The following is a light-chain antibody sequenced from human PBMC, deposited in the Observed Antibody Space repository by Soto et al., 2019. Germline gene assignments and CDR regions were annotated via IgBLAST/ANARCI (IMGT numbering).Light chain of an antibody. CDR2: AAS. CDR3: LQDYNSPRT. J-gene: IGKJ1*01. Sequence: AIQSIQYPSSLYASVGDRVTITCRASQGIRNDLGWYQQKPGKAPKLLIYAASSLQSGVPSRFSGSGSGTDFTLTISCLQSEEFATYYCLQDYNSPRTFGQGTKVDIK. V-gene: IGKV1-6*01. CDR1: QGIRND.